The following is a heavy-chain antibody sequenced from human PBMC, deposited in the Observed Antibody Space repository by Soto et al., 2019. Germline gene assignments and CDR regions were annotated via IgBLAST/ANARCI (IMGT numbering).Heavy chain of an antibody. V-gene: IGHV3-23*01. D-gene: IGHD6-6*01. CDR1: GFTFSNYA. J-gene: IGHJ5*01. CDR3: AKDTRRIPIRQENWFDS. Sequence: EVQVLDSGGGLVQPGGSLRLSCAASGFTFSNYAMSWVRQAPGKGLEWVSSISDSGGSTYYADSVKGRFTISRDNSKNTQYLQMNSLRVEDTAMYFCAKDTRRIPIRQENWFDSWGQGTLVTVSS. CDR2: ISDSGGST.